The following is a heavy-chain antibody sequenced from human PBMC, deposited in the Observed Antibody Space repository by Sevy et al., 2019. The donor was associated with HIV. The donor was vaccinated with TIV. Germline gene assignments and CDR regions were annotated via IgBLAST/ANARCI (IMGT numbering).Heavy chain of an antibody. CDR3: ARAAPGGCSSTSCYNFDY. D-gene: IGHD2-2*02. Sequence: GGSLRLSCAASGFTFSSYSMNWVRQAPGKGLEWVSSISSSSSYIYYADSVKGRFTISRDNAKNSLYQQMNSLRAEDTAVYYCARAAPGGCSSTSCYNFDYWGQGTLVTVSS. CDR2: ISSSSSYI. J-gene: IGHJ4*02. CDR1: GFTFSSYS. V-gene: IGHV3-21*01.